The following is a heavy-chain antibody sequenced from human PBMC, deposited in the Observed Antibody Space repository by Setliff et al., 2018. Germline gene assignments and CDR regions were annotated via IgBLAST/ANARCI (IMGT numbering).Heavy chain of an antibody. V-gene: IGHV1-18*01. Sequence: ASVKVSCKASGYTFSHSGITWVRQAPGQGLEWMGWISAYTGNTNYAQNLHGKITMTTDTSTSTAYLELRSVRFDDTAVYYCARERSYDGLNYYGMDVWGQGTTVTVSS. CDR2: ISAYTGNT. CDR3: ARERSYDGLNYYGMDV. D-gene: IGHD1-26*01. J-gene: IGHJ6*01. CDR1: GYTFSHSG.